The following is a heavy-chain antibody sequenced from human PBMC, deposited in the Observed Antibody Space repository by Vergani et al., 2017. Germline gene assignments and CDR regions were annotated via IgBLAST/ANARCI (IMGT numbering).Heavy chain of an antibody. V-gene: IGHV1-46*03. CDR1: ESTFSNYY. CDR3: ARGDYVILTGYRY. D-gene: IGHD3-9*01. J-gene: IGHJ4*02. CDR2: TKPSGGHT. Sequence: QVQVVQSGAEVKKSGAPVKFSCKPSESTFSNYYMHWVGQPPGQGLEGMGITKPSGGHTNYAQKSQGRVTMTRDTSTSPVYMEPGSLRSEDTAIDYCARGDYVILTGYRYWGQGNLVTVSA.